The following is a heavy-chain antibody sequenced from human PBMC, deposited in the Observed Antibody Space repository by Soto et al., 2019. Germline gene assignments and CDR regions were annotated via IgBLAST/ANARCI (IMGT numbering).Heavy chain of an antibody. J-gene: IGHJ4*02. CDR1: GGTFSSYA. V-gene: IGHV1-69*13. CDR3: AREVGYSYHY. Sequence: GASVKVSCKASGGTFSSYAISWVRQAPGQGLEWMGGIIPIFSTANYAQKFQGRVTITADESTSTAYMELSSLRSEDTAVNYCAREVGYSYHYWGQGTLVTVSS. CDR2: IIPIFSTA. D-gene: IGHD5-18*01.